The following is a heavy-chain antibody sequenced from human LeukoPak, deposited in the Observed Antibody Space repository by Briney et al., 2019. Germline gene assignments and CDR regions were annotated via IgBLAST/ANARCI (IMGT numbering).Heavy chain of an antibody. D-gene: IGHD3-10*01. Sequence: GGSLRLSCAASGFTFSSYAMHWVRQAPGKGLEWVAVISYDGSNKYYADSVKGRFTISRDNSKNTLYLQMNSLRAEDTAVYYCARDPHYYGSEGEFDPWGQGTLVTVSS. CDR3: ARDPHYYGSEGEFDP. CDR1: GFTFSSYA. CDR2: ISYDGSNK. J-gene: IGHJ5*02. V-gene: IGHV3-30-3*01.